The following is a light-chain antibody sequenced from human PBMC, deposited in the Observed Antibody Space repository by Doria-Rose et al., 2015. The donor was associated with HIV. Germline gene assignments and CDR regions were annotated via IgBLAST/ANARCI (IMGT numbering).Light chain of an antibody. J-gene: IGLJ2*01. V-gene: IGLV1-47*01. Sequence: QPVLTQPPSASGTPGQRVTISCSGSSSNIGSNYVYWYQQLPGTAPKLLIYRNNQRPPGVPDRFSGSKSGTSASLAISGLRSEDEADYYCAAWDDSLSGVVSGGGTKLTVL. CDR2: RNN. CDR3: AAWDDSLSGVV. CDR1: SSNIGSNY.